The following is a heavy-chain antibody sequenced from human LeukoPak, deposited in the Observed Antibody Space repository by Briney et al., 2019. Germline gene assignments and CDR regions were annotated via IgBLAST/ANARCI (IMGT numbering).Heavy chain of an antibody. J-gene: IGHJ6*02. CDR2: ISYDGSTK. Sequence: PGGFLRLSCAASGFTFSSYGMHWVRQAPGKGLEWVAVISYDGSTKYYADSVKGRFTVSRDDSKNTLYLQMNNLRAEDTAVYYCARAAVAGTDYYYGMDVWGQGTTVTVSS. V-gene: IGHV3-30*03. CDR1: GFTFSSYG. CDR3: ARAAVAGTDYYYGMDV. D-gene: IGHD6-19*01.